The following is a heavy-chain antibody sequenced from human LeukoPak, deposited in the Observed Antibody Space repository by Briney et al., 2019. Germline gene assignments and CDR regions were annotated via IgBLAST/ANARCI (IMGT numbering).Heavy chain of an antibody. CDR1: GFTFSIYG. J-gene: IGHJ4*02. CDR3: VREYYYDSSGYYYGYFDY. V-gene: IGHV3-30*03. CDR2: ISYDGSNK. Sequence: GRSLRLSCAASGFTFSIYGMHWVRQAPGKGLEWVAVISYDGSNKYYADSVRGRFTISRDNSKNTLYLQMNSLRAEDTAVYYCVREYYYDSSGYYYGYFDYWGQGTLVTVSS. D-gene: IGHD3-22*01.